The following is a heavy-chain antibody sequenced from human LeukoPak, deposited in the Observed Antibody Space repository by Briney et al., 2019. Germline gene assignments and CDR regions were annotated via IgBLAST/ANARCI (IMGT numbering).Heavy chain of an antibody. V-gene: IGHV4-34*01. J-gene: IGHJ5*02. CDR1: GGSFSGYY. CDR3: ARGAYCGGDCYSGAPNWFDP. D-gene: IGHD2-21*02. CDR2: INHSGST. Sequence: PSETLSLTCAVYGGSFSGYYWSWIRQPPGKGLEWIGEINHSGSTNYNPSLKSRVTISVDKSKNQFSLKLSSVTAADTAVYYCARGAYCGGDCYSGAPNWFDPWGQGTLVTVSS.